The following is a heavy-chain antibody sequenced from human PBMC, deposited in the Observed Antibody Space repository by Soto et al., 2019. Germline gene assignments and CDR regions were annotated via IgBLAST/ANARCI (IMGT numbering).Heavy chain of an antibody. J-gene: IGHJ3*02. D-gene: IGHD6-6*01. CDR3: ARVEGYSSSSIDAFDI. V-gene: IGHV4-34*01. CDR2: INHSGST. CDR1: GGSFSGYY. Sequence: ASETLSLTCAVYGGSFSGYYWSWIRQPPGKGLEWIGEINHSGSTNYNPSLKSRVTISVDTSKNQFSLKLSSVTAADTAVYYCARVEGYSSSSIDAFDIWGQGTMVTVSS.